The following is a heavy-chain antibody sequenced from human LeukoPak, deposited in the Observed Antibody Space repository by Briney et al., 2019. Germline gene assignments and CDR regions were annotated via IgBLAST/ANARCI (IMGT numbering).Heavy chain of an antibody. V-gene: IGHV3-23*01. J-gene: IGHJ6*02. CDR1: GFTFSSYA. D-gene: IGHD3-10*01. CDR2: ISGSGGST. Sequence: GGSLRLSCAASGFTFSSYAMSWVRQAPGKGLEWVSAISGSGGSTYYAYSGKGRFTISRDNSKNTLYLQMNILRAEDTAVYYCARTFWELPNYGMDVWGQGTTVTDSS. CDR3: ARTFWELPNYGMDV.